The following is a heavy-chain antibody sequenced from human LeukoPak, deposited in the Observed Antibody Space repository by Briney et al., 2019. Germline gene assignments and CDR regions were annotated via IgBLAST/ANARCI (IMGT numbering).Heavy chain of an antibody. V-gene: IGHV1-24*01. CDR2: FDPEDGET. CDR3: ATDLTDVRWFDP. J-gene: IGHJ5*02. Sequence: ASVKVSCKVSGYTLTELSMHWVRQAPGKGLEWMGGFDPEDGETIYAQKFQGRVTMTEDTSTDTAYMELSSLRSEDTAVYYCATDLTDVRWFDPWGQGTLVTVSS. D-gene: IGHD3-10*01. CDR1: GYTLTELS.